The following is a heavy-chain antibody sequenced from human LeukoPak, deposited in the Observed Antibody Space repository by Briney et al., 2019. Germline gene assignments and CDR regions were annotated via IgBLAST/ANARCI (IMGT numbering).Heavy chain of an antibody. J-gene: IGHJ6*03. Sequence: PSETLSLTCTVSGGSISNSSYYWGWIRQPPGKGLEWIGSIYYSGSTYYNPSLKSRVTISVDTSKNQFSLKLSSVTAADTAVYYCARGLKYPLYHEARYYYYYMDVWGKGTTVTVSS. V-gene: IGHV4-39*07. CDR2: IYYSGST. D-gene: IGHD2-2*01. CDR3: ARGLKYPLYHEARYYYYYMDV. CDR1: GGSISNSSYY.